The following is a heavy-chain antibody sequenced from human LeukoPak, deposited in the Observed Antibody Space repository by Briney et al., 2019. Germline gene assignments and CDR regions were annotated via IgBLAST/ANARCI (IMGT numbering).Heavy chain of an antibody. CDR3: ARDGRRYYYDSSGYPGMPYYFDY. CDR1: GGSFSGYY. D-gene: IGHD3-22*01. Sequence: SETLSLTCAVYGGSFSGYYWSWIRQPSGKGLEWIGEINHSGSTNYNPSLKSRVTISVDTSKNQFSLKLSSVTAADTAVYYCARDGRRYYYDSSGYPGMPYYFDYWGQGTLVTVSS. CDR2: INHSGST. V-gene: IGHV4-34*01. J-gene: IGHJ4*02.